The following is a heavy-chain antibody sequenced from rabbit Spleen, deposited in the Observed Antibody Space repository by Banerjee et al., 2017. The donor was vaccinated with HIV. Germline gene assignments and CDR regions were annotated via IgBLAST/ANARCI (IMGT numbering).Heavy chain of an antibody. CDR3: AREVVAYDHASDL. V-gene: IGHV1S45*01. CDR1: GVSFSDKDV. Sequence: QEQLVESGGGLVKPEGSLTLTCKASGVSFSDKDVMCWVRQAPGKGLEWIACINIVTGKSVYASWAKGRFTISKTSSTTVTLQMTSLTVADTASYFCAREVVAYDHASDLWGPGTLVTVS. D-gene: IGHD6-1*01. CDR2: INIVTGKS. J-gene: IGHJ6*01.